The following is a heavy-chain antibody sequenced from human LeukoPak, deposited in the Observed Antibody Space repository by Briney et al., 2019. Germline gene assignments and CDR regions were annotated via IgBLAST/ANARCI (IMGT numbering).Heavy chain of an antibody. D-gene: IGHD1-26*01. Sequence: SETLSLTCTVSGGSISSYYWSWIRQPPGKGLEWIGYIYYSGSTNYNPSLKSRVTISVDTSKNQFSLKLSSVTAADTAVYYCASRSKWEMRRDYWGQGTLVTVSS. CDR2: IYYSGST. V-gene: IGHV4-59*12. CDR3: ASRSKWEMRRDY. CDR1: GGSISSYY. J-gene: IGHJ4*02.